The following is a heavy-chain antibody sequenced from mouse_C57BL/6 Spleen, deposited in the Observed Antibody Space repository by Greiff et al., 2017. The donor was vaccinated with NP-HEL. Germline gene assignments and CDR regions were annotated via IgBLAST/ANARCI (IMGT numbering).Heavy chain of an antibody. Sequence: EVQRVESGGGLVKPGGSLKLSCAASGFTFSDYGMHWVRQAPEKGLEWVAYISSGSSTINYAETVKGRFTISRDNAKNNLFLQMTSLRSEDTAMYYCARTQALLIYAMDYWGQGTSVTVSS. D-gene: IGHD3-2*02. CDR2: ISSGSSTI. CDR1: GFTFSDYG. J-gene: IGHJ4*01. V-gene: IGHV5-17*01. CDR3: ARTQALLIYAMDY.